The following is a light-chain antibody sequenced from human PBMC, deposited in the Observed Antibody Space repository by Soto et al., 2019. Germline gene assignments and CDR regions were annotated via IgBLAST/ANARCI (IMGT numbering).Light chain of an antibody. V-gene: IGLV2-14*01. CDR2: DVG. Sequence: QSALTKPASVSGSPGQSITISCTGTSSDVGGYNYVSWYQQHPGKAPKLMIYDVGNRPSGVSNRFSGSKSGNTASLTISGLQAEDEADYYCSSYTGSSTYVVFGGGTKLTVL. CDR1: SSDVGGYNY. CDR3: SSYTGSSTYVV. J-gene: IGLJ2*01.